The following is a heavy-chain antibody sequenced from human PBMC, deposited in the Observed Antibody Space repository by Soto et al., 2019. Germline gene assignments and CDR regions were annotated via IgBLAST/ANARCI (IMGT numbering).Heavy chain of an antibody. CDR3: ASEPESHDYGDFAFDY. V-gene: IGHV4-4*02. CDR2: IYHSGST. Sequence: QVQLQESGPGLVKPSGTLSLTCAVSSGSISSSNWWSWVRQPPGKGLEWIGEIYHSGSTNYNPSLKSRVTISVDKSKNQFSLKLSSVTAADTAVYYCASEPESHDYGDFAFDYWGQGTLVTVSS. J-gene: IGHJ4*02. CDR1: SGSISSSNW. D-gene: IGHD4-17*01.